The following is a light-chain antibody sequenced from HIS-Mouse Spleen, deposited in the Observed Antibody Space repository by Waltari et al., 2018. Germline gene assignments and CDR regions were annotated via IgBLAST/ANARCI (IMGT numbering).Light chain of an antibody. CDR3: MQALQTPYT. CDR1: QSLLHSNGYNY. Sequence: DVVMTQSPLSLPVTPGEPASIPCRSSQSLLHSNGYNYLDWYLQKPGQSQQLLIYLGSNRASGVPDRFSGSGSGTDFTLKISRVEAEDVGVYYCMQALQTPYTFGQGTKLEIK. J-gene: IGKJ2*01. CDR2: LGS. V-gene: IGKV2-28*01.